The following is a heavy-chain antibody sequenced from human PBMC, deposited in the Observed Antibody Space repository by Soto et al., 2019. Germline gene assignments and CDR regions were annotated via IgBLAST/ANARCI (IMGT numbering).Heavy chain of an antibody. CDR2: ISYDGNNK. D-gene: IGHD3-16*01. CDR1: GFTFSPYA. J-gene: IGHJ4*02. CDR3: ARARLDTPALDY. V-gene: IGHV3-30*09. Sequence: QVQLVESGGGMVQPGRSLRLSCAASGFTFSPYAMHWVRQAPGKGLEWVAVISYDGNNKNYADSVKGRLAISRDNSRNTLYLQMNSLRAEDTAVYYCARARLDTPALDYWGQATLVTGSS.